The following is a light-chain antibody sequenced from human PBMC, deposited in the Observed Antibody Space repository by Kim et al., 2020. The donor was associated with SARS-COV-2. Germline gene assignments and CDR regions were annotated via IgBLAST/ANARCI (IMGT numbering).Light chain of an antibody. Sequence: QSVLTQPPSASGTPGQRVTISCSGSSSNIGSKSVSWYQQLPGAAPKLLIYDNSQRPSGVPDRFSGPKSGTSASLAISGLQSEDEADYYCAAWDGSLNGVVFGGGTQLTVL. V-gene: IGLV1-44*01. CDR2: DNS. J-gene: IGLJ2*01. CDR1: SSNIGSKS. CDR3: AAWDGSLNGVV.